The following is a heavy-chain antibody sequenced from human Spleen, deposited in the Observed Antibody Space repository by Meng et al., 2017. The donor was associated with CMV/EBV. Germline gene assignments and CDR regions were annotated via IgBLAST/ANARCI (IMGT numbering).Heavy chain of an antibody. D-gene: IGHD1-20*01. CDR2: IYYTGSS. CDR1: GDSVSSGGTY. V-gene: IGHV4-61*08. J-gene: IGHJ3*02. Sequence: GSLRLSCTVSGDSVSSGGTYWSWIRQSPGKGLEWIGYIYYTGSSNYNPSLKSRVTISVDTSKNQFSLKLSSVTAADTAVYYCARERNWNHDAFDIWGQGTMVTVSS. CDR3: ARERNWNHDAFDI.